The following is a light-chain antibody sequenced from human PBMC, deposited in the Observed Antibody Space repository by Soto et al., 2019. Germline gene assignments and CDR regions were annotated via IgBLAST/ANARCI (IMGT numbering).Light chain of an antibody. CDR1: SRHSRYA. CDR2: VXXXXXX. V-gene: IGLV4-69*01. J-gene: IGLJ2*01. Sequence: QSVLTQSPSASASLGASVKLTCTLSSRHSRYAIAWHQQQPEKGPRYXMKVXXXXXXXXXDGXXXRXSXXSSXAEXYXTXSXLQSEDEADYYCQTWGAGIRVFGGGTKLTVL. CDR3: QTWGAGIRV.